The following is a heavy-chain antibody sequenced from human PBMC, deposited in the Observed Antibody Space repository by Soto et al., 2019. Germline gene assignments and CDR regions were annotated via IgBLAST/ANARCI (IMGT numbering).Heavy chain of an antibody. D-gene: IGHD3-22*01. CDR2: TYYRSTWYY. CDR1: GDSVSSNRAA. J-gene: IGHJ4*02. Sequence: PSQTLSLTCAISGDSVSSNRAAWHWIRQSPSRGLEWLGRTYYRSTWYYDYAVSVRGRITINPDTSKNQFSLQLDSVTPEDTAVYYCARDDYDTGWDVYWGPGTLVTVSS. V-gene: IGHV6-1*01. CDR3: ARDDYDTGWDVY.